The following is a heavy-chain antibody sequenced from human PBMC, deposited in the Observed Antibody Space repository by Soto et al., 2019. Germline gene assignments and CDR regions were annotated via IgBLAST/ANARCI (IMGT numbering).Heavy chain of an antibody. D-gene: IGHD3-9*01. J-gene: IGHJ6*03. CDR3: ARGLGGEHYDILTGYYKASYYYMDV. V-gene: IGHV3-7*01. CDR2: IKQDGSEK. Sequence: GGSLRLSCAASGFTFSSYWMSWVRQAPGKGLEWVANIKQDGSEKYYVDSVKGRFTISRDNAKNSLYLQMNSLRAEDTAVYYCARGLGGEHYDILTGYYKASYYYMDVWGKGTTVTVS. CDR1: GFTFSSYW.